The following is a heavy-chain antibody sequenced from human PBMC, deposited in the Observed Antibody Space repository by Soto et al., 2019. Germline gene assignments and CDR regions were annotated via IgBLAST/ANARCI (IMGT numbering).Heavy chain of an antibody. CDR1: GYTFTGYY. V-gene: IGHV1-2*04. Sequence: GASVKVSCKASGYTFTGYYMHWVRQAPGQGLEWIGWINPNSGGTNYAQKFQGWVTMTRDTSNSTAYMELSRLKSDDTAVYYCARGSSGWYAPSHPPLDYWGQGTLVTVSS. CDR2: INPNSGGT. CDR3: ARGSSGWYAPSHPPLDY. D-gene: IGHD6-19*01. J-gene: IGHJ4*02.